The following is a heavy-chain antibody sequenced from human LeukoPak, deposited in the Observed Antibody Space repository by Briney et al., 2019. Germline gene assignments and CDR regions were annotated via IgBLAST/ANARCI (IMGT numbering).Heavy chain of an antibody. CDR2: IYSGGRT. V-gene: IGHV3-66*01. J-gene: IGHJ6*02. CDR1: GFTVSSNY. Sequence: GGSLRLSCAASGFTVSSNYMSWVRQAPGKGLEWVSIIYSGGRTYYADSVKGRFTISRDNSKNTLYLQMNSLRAEDTAVYYCAREEMATIRAYGMDVWGQGTTVTVS. CDR3: AREEMATIRAYGMDV. D-gene: IGHD5-24*01.